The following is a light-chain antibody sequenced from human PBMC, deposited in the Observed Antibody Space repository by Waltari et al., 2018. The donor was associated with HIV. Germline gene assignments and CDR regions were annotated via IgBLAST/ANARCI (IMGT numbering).Light chain of an antibody. V-gene: IGKV1-39*01. CDR3: QQSYSTPRDFT. CDR2: AAS. CDR1: QSISSY. J-gene: IGKJ3*01. Sequence: DIQMTQSPSSLSASVGDRVTITCRASQSISSYVNWYQQKPGKAPKLLIYAASSLPSGVPSRCSGSGSGTDFTLTISSLQPEDFATYYCQQSYSTPRDFTFGPGTKGDIK.